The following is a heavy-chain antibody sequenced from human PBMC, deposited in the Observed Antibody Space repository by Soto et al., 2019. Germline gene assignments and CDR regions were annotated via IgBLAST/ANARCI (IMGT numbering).Heavy chain of an antibody. D-gene: IGHD5-12*01. V-gene: IGHV5-51*01. J-gene: IGHJ3*02. Sequence: PGESLKISCRTSGYRFTTYWLAWVRLMPGKGLEYMGIIYPGDSDTRYSPSFQGQVTISADKSISTAYLQWTSLEASDTAIYYCARARVSTPRLEDPFDIWGQGTMVTVSS. CDR1: GYRFTTYW. CDR3: ARARVSTPRLEDPFDI. CDR2: IYPGDSDT.